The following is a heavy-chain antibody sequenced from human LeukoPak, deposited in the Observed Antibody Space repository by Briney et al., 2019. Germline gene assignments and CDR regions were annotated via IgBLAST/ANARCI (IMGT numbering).Heavy chain of an antibody. CDR1: GGSISSGGYY. CDR3: ARDLDGDYVGWFDP. CDR2: IYYSGST. V-gene: IGHV4-31*03. Sequence: SETLSLTCTVSGGSISSGGYYWSWIRQHPGQGLEWIGYIYYSGSTYYNPSLKSRVTISVDTSKDQFSLKLSSVTAADTAVYYCARDLDGDYVGWFDPWGQGTLVTVSS. J-gene: IGHJ5*02. D-gene: IGHD4-17*01.